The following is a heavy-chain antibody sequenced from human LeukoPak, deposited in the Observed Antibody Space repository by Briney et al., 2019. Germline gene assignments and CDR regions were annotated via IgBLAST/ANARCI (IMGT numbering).Heavy chain of an antibody. Sequence: GSLRLSCAASGFTFSSYWMHWVRQAPGKGLVWVSRINSDGSSTSYADSVKGRFTISRDNAKNTLYLQMNSLRAEDTAVYYCAREVFYYDFWSGYYSAPYGMDVWGQGTTVTVSS. D-gene: IGHD3-3*01. V-gene: IGHV3-74*01. J-gene: IGHJ6*02. CDR3: AREVFYYDFWSGYYSAPYGMDV. CDR1: GFTFSSYW. CDR2: INSDGSST.